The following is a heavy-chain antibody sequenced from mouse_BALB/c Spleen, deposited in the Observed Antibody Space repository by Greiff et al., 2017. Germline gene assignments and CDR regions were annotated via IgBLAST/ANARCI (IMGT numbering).Heavy chain of an antibody. Sequence: QVQLKESGPGLVAPSQSLSITCTVSGFSLTSYDISWIRQPPGKGLEWLGVIWTGGGTNYNSAFMSRLSISKDNSKSQVFLKMNSLQTDDTAIYYCVRDPFITTAFYAMDYWGQGTSVTVSS. CDR1: GFSLTSYD. CDR3: VRDPFITTAFYAMDY. D-gene: IGHD1-1*01. CDR2: IWTGGGT. J-gene: IGHJ4*01. V-gene: IGHV2-9-2*01.